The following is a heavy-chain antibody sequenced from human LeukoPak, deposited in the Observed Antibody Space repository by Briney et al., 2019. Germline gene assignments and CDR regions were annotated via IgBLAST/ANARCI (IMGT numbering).Heavy chain of an antibody. Sequence: SQTLSLTCTVSGGSISSDNYYWSWIRQPAGKGLEWIGRIYTSGSTNYNPSLKSRVTISLDTSKNQFSLKLSSVTAADTAVYYCARDLRYCGGDCYPQSAFDIWGQGTMVTVSS. V-gene: IGHV4-61*02. J-gene: IGHJ3*02. D-gene: IGHD2-21*02. CDR2: IYTSGST. CDR3: ARDLRYCGGDCYPQSAFDI. CDR1: GGSISSDNYY.